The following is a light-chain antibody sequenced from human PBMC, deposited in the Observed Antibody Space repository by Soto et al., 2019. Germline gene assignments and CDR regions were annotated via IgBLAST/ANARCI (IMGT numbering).Light chain of an antibody. CDR1: RSISTY. V-gene: IGKV1-39*01. J-gene: IGKJ1*01. CDR2: AAY. CDR3: QQSFSTLGWT. Sequence: DIRMRQSPSSLSASVGDRDTITCRAGRSISTYLNWYQQKSGEAPKLLLSAAYSLQSGVPSRFSGSGSGTDFTLTIRSPQPEDLATYYGQQSFSTLGWTVGKGTKVEIK.